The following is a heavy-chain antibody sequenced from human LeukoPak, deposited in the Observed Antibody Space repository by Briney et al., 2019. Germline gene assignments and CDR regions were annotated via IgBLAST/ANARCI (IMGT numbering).Heavy chain of an antibody. Sequence: SETLSLTCTVSGGSISSSSYYWGWIRQPPGKGLEWIGSIYYSGSTYYNPSLKSRVTISVDTSKNQFSLKLSSVTAADTAVYYCARRGTSYSSGWHGAFDIWGQGTMVTVSS. J-gene: IGHJ3*02. CDR1: GGSISSSSYY. D-gene: IGHD6-19*01. CDR3: ARRGTSYSSGWHGAFDI. V-gene: IGHV4-39*01. CDR2: IYYSGST.